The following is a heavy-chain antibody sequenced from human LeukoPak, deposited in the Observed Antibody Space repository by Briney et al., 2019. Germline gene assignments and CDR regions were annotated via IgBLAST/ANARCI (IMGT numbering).Heavy chain of an antibody. Sequence: SETLSLTCTVSGGPISTYYWSWIRQPPGGELEWIGYNSYSGSTNYNPSLKSRVTISVDTSKNQFSLKLSSVTAADTAVYYCARVFVLCMDVWGKGTTVTVSS. V-gene: IGHV4-59*01. J-gene: IGHJ6*03. D-gene: IGHD2-21*01. CDR3: ARVFVLCMDV. CDR1: GGPISTYY. CDR2: NSYSGST.